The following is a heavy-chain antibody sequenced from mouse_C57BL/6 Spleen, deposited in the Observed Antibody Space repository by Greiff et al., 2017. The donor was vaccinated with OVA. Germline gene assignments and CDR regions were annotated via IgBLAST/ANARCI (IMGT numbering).Heavy chain of an antibody. CDR1: GFTFSDYG. Sequence: EVKLVESGGGLVKPGGSLKLSCAASGFTFSDYGMHLVRQAPEKGLDWIAYISSGSSTIYYADTVKGRFTISRDNAKNTLFQQMTSLRSEDTAMYYGARGGGYDGYYIDYWGQGTTLTVSS. CDR2: ISSGSSTI. V-gene: IGHV5-17*01. CDR3: ARGGGYDGYYIDY. D-gene: IGHD2-2*01. J-gene: IGHJ2*01.